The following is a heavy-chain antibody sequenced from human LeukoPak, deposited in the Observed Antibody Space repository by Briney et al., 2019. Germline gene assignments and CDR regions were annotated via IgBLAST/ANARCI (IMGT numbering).Heavy chain of an antibody. D-gene: IGHD3-3*01. CDR1: GYTFTSYG. CDR3: ARVMRFLEWTAHYYGMDV. V-gene: IGHV1-18*01. CDR2: ISAYNGNT. Sequence: ASVKVSCKASGYTFTSYGISWVRQAPGQGLEWMGWISAYNGNTNYAQKLQGRVTMTTDTSTGTAYMELRSLRSDDTAVYYCARVMRFLEWTAHYYGMDVWGQGTTVTVSS. J-gene: IGHJ6*02.